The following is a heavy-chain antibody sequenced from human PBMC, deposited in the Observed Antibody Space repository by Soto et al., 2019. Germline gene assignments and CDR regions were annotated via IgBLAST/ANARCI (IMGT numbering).Heavy chain of an antibody. V-gene: IGHV1-69*06. CDR3: VRLRFLEWLYYGMDV. Sequence: QVQLVQSAAEVKKPGSSVKVSCKASGGTFSSYAISWVRQAPGQRLEGMGGIIPISGTANYPQKFQGRVTITADKSTSTAYMELSSLRSEDTAVYYCVRLRFLEWLYYGMDVWGQGTTVTVSS. CDR1: GGTFSSYA. J-gene: IGHJ6*02. D-gene: IGHD3-3*01. CDR2: IIPISGTA.